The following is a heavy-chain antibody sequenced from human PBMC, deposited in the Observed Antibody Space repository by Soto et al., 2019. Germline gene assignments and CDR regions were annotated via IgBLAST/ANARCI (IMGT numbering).Heavy chain of an antibody. V-gene: IGHV3-33*01. CDR2: IWYDGSNK. Sequence: QVQLVESGGGVVQPGRSLRLSCAASGFTFSSYGMHWVRQAPGKGLEWVAVIWYDGSNKYYADSVKCRFTISRDNSKNTLCLQMNSLRAEDRAVYYCARDLGVTTTLDYWGQGTLVTVSS. CDR1: GFTFSSYG. J-gene: IGHJ4*02. CDR3: ARDLGVTTTLDY. D-gene: IGHD4-4*01.